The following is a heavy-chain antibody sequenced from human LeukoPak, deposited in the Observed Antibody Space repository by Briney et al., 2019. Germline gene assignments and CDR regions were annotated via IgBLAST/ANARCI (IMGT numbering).Heavy chain of an antibody. CDR3: AKSTGHYYYYYMDV. Sequence: SETLSLTCAVSGYSISSGYYWGWIRQPPGKGLEWIGSIYHSGSTYYNPSLKSRVTISVDTSKNQFSLKLTSVTAADTSLYYCAKSTGHYYYYYMDVWGKGTTVIVSS. D-gene: IGHD3-9*01. CDR1: GYSISSGYY. J-gene: IGHJ6*03. CDR2: IYHSGST. V-gene: IGHV4-38-2*01.